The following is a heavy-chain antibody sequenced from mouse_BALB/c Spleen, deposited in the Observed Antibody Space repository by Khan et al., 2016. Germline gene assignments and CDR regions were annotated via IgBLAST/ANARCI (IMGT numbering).Heavy chain of an antibody. CDR3: ARGTTVVARAMDY. Sequence: QESGPGLVKPSQSLSLTCTVTGYSITSDYAWNWIRQFPGNKLEWMGYISYSGSTSYNQSLTSRISITRDTSKNQFFLQLNSVTTEDTATYYCARGTTVVARAMDYWGQGTSVTVSS. V-gene: IGHV3-2*02. J-gene: IGHJ4*01. D-gene: IGHD1-1*01. CDR1: GYSITSDYA. CDR2: ISYSGST.